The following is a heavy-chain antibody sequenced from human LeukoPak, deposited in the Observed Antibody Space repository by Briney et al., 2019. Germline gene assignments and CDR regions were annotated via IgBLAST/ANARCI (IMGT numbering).Heavy chain of an antibody. CDR3: AKSPTMVRGVINTKYIYY. CDR2: ISGSGGST. V-gene: IGHV3-23*01. Sequence: PGGSLRLSCAASGFTFSSYAMSWVRQAPGRGLEWVSDISGSGGSTYYADSVKGRFTISRDNSKNTLYLQRNSLRAEDTAVYYCAKSPTMVRGVINTKYIYYWGQGTLVTVSS. D-gene: IGHD3-10*01. J-gene: IGHJ4*02. CDR1: GFTFSSYA.